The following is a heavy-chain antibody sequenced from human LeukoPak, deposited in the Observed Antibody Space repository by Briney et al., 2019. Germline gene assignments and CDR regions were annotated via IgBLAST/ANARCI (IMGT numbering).Heavy chain of an antibody. Sequence: GGTLRLSCAASGFTFSSYGMSWVRQAPGKGLEWVSSISSSSSYIYYADSVKGRFTISRDNAKNSLYLQMNSLRAEDTAVYYCARGEMATNPLDYWGQGTLVTVSS. CDR2: ISSSSSYI. J-gene: IGHJ4*02. CDR3: ARGEMATNPLDY. CDR1: GFTFSSYG. V-gene: IGHV3-21*01. D-gene: IGHD5-24*01.